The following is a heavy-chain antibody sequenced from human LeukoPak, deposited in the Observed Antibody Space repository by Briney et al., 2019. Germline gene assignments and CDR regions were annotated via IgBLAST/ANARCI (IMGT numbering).Heavy chain of an antibody. CDR1: GYPFTSYG. J-gene: IGHJ4*02. D-gene: IGHD1-26*01. CDR3: ARLAEHKLQSYFDY. CDR2: IHPYNGDM. Sequence: GASVKVSCKTSGYPFTSYGIAWVRQAAGHGLEWMGWIHPYNGDMNYAQNVQGRVSLTTDTSTGTASMELRSLKSDDTAVYYCARLAEHKLQSYFDYWGQGSLVTVSS. V-gene: IGHV1-18*01.